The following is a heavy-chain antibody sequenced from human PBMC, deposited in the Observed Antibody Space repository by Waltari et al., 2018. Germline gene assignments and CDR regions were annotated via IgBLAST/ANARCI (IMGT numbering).Heavy chain of an antibody. J-gene: IGHJ1*01. V-gene: IGHV3-23*04. D-gene: IGHD2-21*01. CDR1: GFTFSSYA. CDR3: AKDQYCGGDCYPAAEYFQH. CDR2: ISGSCGST. Sequence: EVQLVESGGGLVQPGGSLRLSCAASGFTFSSYAMSWVRQAPGKGLEWVSAISGSCGSTYYADSVKGRFTISRDNSKNTLYLQMNSLRAEDTAVYYCAKDQYCGGDCYPAAEYFQHWGQGTLVTVSS.